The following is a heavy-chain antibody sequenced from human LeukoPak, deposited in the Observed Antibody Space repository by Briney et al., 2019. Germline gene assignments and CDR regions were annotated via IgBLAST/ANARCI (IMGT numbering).Heavy chain of an antibody. CDR2: ITGNGGST. CDR3: AKDGGIVGTLDAFDI. Sequence: GGTLRLSCAASGFTFTNYAMSWVRQAPGKGLEWVSAITGNGGSTYYADSVKGRFTISRDNSKNTLYLQMNSLRVEDTAVYYCAKDGGIVGTLDAFDIWGQGTMVTVSS. V-gene: IGHV3-23*01. D-gene: IGHD1-26*01. J-gene: IGHJ3*02. CDR1: GFTFTNYA.